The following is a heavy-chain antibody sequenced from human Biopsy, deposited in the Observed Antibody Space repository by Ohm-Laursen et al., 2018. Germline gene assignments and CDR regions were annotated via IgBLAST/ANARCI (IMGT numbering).Heavy chain of an antibody. D-gene: IGHD2-8*01. CDR1: GFTFSSYG. J-gene: IGHJ4*02. CDR3: AKCMTGGSNYYFHH. CDR2: IWYDGSNK. V-gene: IGHV3-33*06. Sequence: SLRLFCAASGFTFSSYGMHWVRQAPGKGLAWVAAIWYDGSNKNYADSVKGRFTISRDNSKNTLYLQMNSLRGEDTAVYYCAKCMTGGSNYYFHHCGQGTLVTVSS.